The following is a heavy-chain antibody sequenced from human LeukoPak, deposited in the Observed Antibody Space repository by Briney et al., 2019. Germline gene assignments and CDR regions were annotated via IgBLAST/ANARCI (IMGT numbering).Heavy chain of an antibody. CDR2: IYYSGSA. D-gene: IGHD3-22*01. CDR1: GGSISSYY. CDR3: ASYYYDRNFQH. J-gene: IGHJ1*01. V-gene: IGHV4-59*08. Sequence: SETLSLTFTVSGGSISSYYWSWFRQPPGKGLEWIGYIYYSGSANYNPSLKSRVNISVDTSKNQFSLKLSSVTAADTAVYYCASYYYDRNFQHWGQGTLVTVSS.